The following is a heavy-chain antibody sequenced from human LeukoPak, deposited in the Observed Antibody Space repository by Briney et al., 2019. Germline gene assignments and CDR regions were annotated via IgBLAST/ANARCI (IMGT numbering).Heavy chain of an antibody. Sequence: SETLSLTCTVSGGSISSGSYYWSWIRQPAGKGLEWIGLIYTSGSTNYNPSLKSRVTISVDTSKNQFSLKLSSVTAADTAVYYCARDKGEQQLVRSKYYYYMDVWGKGTTVTVSS. CDR1: GGSISSGSYY. V-gene: IGHV4-61*02. D-gene: IGHD6-13*01. CDR3: ARDKGEQQLVRSKYYYYMDV. CDR2: IYTSGST. J-gene: IGHJ6*03.